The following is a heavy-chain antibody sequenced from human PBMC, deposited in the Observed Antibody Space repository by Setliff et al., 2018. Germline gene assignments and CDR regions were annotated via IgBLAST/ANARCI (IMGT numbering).Heavy chain of an antibody. CDR1: GYSISSGYY. J-gene: IGHJ6*02. V-gene: IGHV4-38-2*02. CDR2: IYHSGST. Sequence: KTSETLSLTCTVSGYSISSGYYWGWIRQPPGKGLEWIGSIYHSGSTYYNPSLKSRVTISVDKSKNQFSLKLSSVTAADTAVYYCASHSSGWYRGGYGMDVWGQGTTVTVSS. D-gene: IGHD6-19*01. CDR3: ASHSSGWYRGGYGMDV.